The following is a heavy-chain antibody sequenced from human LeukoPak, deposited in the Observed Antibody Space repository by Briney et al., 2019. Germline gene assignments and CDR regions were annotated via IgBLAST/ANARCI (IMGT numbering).Heavy chain of an antibody. Sequence: GQSLKISCKGSGYSFSTYWIAWVRQMPGKGLEWMGVIYPRDSQTAYSTSFQVQVTISADKSISTAYLQWTSLKASDTAMYYCARHLSDITSSPNYWGPGTLVTVSS. CDR1: GYSFSTYW. CDR2: IYPRDSQT. V-gene: IGHV5-51*01. CDR3: ARHLSDITSSPNY. J-gene: IGHJ4*02. D-gene: IGHD2-2*01.